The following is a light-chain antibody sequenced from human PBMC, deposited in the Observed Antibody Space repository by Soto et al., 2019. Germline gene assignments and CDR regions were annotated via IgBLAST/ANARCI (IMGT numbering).Light chain of an antibody. J-gene: IGKJ1*01. CDR2: AAS. CDR1: QSVSSSY. CDR3: QQYGSSSWT. V-gene: IGKV3-20*01. Sequence: EIVLTQSPGTLSLSPGARATLSCRASQSVSSSYLAWYQQKPGQAPRLLIYAASSRATGTPGRFSGSGSGTDFTLTIGRLEPEDFAVYYCQQYGSSSWTFGQGTKVDIK.